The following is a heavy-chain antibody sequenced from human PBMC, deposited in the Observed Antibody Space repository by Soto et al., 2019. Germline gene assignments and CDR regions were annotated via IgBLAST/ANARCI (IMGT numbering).Heavy chain of an antibody. Sequence: GESLKISCKGSGYSFTSYWISWVRQMPGKGLEWMGRIDPSDSYTNYSPSFQGHVTISADKSISTAYLQWSSLKASDTAMYYCARRPYYYDSSGYYWGQGTLVTVSS. D-gene: IGHD3-22*01. V-gene: IGHV5-10-1*01. CDR1: GYSFTSYW. CDR3: ARRPYYYDSSGYY. CDR2: IDPSDSYT. J-gene: IGHJ4*02.